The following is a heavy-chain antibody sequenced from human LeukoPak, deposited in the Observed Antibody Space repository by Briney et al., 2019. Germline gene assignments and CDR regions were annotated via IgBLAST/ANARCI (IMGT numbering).Heavy chain of an antibody. CDR2: IWFDGSNI. J-gene: IGHJ4*02. Sequence: GGSLRLSCEASGFTFSSFGMHWVRQAPGKGLEWVTSIWFDGSNIHYADSVKGRVIISRDNSKSALYLQMNSLRAEDTAIYYCARDSLPMAVTGPFDHWGQGALVTVSS. CDR3: ARDSLPMAVTGPFDH. D-gene: IGHD6-19*01. V-gene: IGHV3-33*08. CDR1: GFTFSSFG.